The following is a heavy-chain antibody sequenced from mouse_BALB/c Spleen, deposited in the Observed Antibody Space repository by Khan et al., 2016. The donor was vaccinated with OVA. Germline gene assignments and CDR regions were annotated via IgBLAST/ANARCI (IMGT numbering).Heavy chain of an antibody. CDR1: GYSITSDYA. V-gene: IGHV3-2*02. CDR2: ISSTGGT. Sequence: EVQLQESGPGLVKPSQSLSLTCTVTGYSITSDYAWNWIRQFPGNKLEWMGYISSTGGTSYNPSLKSRISITRDTSKNQFFLQLKSVTAEDTATYYCARSLYYSYGYALDCWGRGTLVTGSS. CDR3: ARSLYYSYGYALDC. J-gene: IGHJ4*01. D-gene: IGHD2-14*01.